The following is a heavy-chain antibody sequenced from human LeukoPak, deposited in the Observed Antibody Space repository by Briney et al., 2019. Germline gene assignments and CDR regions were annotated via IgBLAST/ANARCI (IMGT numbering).Heavy chain of an antibody. Sequence: GGSLRLSCAASGFTYSSYAMYWVRQAPGKGLEWVSGIFGSGGSTHYADSVKGRFTISRDNSKNTVYLQMNSLRAEDTAVYYCAKTTTGYSSGRFPGWPVDYWGQGTLVTVSS. D-gene: IGHD6-19*01. CDR1: GFTYSSYA. J-gene: IGHJ4*02. CDR3: AKTTTGYSSGRFPGWPVDY. CDR2: IFGSGGST. V-gene: IGHV3-23*01.